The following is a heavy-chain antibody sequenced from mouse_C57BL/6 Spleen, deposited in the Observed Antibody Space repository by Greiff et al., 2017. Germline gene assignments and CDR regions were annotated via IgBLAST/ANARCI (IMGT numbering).Heavy chain of an antibody. J-gene: IGHJ2*01. CDR1: GSSFTGYY. CDR3: ARSGYFDY. CDR2: INPSTGGT. D-gene: IGHD3-1*01. Sequence: EVQLQQSGPELVKPGASVKISCKASGSSFTGYYMNWVKQSPEKSLEWIGEINPSTGGTTYNQKFKAKATLTVDKSSSTAYMQLKSLTSEDSAVYYCARSGYFDYWGQGTTLTVSS. V-gene: IGHV1-42*01.